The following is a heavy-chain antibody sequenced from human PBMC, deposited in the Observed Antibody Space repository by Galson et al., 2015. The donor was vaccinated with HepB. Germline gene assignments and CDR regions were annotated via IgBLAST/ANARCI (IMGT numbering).Heavy chain of an antibody. J-gene: IGHJ4*02. CDR3: ARRSRRCTNGVCPLGY. CDR2: ISAYNGNT. CDR1: GYTFTSYG. D-gene: IGHD2-8*01. V-gene: IGHV1-18*04. Sequence: SVKVSCKASGYTFTSYGISWVRQAPGQGLEWMGWISAYNGNTNYAQKLQGRVTMTTDTSTSTAYMELRSLRSDDTAVYYCARRSRRCTNGVCPLGYWGQGTLVTVSS.